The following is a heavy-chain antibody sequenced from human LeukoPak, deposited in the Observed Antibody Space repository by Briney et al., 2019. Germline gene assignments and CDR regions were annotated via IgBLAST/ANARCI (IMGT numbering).Heavy chain of an antibody. Sequence: TGGSLRLSCAASGFTFSSHWMHWVRQAPGKGLVLVSRINSDGSSTSYADSVKGRFTISSDNAKNTLYLQMNSLRAEDTAVYYCARAPYGPIDYWGQGTLVTVST. CDR1: GFTFSSHW. CDR3: ARAPYGPIDY. CDR2: INSDGSST. D-gene: IGHD3-10*01. V-gene: IGHV3-74*01. J-gene: IGHJ4*02.